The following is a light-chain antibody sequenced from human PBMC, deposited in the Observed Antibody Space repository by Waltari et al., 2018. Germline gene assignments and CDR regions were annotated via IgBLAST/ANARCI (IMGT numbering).Light chain of an antibody. CDR2: WAS. Sequence: DIVMTQSPDSLAVSLCERATLNCKSSQTVLDTSNNKNYLAWYQQKSGQPPKVLVYWASTRESGVPDRFSGSGSGTDFTLTIDNLQADDVAIYYCQQYYTVPVSFGPGTTVDLK. CDR3: QQYYTVPVS. J-gene: IGKJ3*01. V-gene: IGKV4-1*01. CDR1: QTVLDTSNNKNY.